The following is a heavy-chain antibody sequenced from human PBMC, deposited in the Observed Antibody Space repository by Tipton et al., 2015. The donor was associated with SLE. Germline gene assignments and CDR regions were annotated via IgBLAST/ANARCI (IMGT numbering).Heavy chain of an antibody. D-gene: IGHD1-1*01. Sequence: TLSLTCTVSGGSISDSSHYWVWIRQSPGKGLEWVGSIYHDWSTYYNVALNSRATISIDASKNQFSLSLRSVTAADTAVYYCATGHFDFWGQGRLVTVSS. CDR2: IYHDWST. CDR1: GGSISDSSHY. J-gene: IGHJ5*01. V-gene: IGHV4-39*07. CDR3: ATGHFDF.